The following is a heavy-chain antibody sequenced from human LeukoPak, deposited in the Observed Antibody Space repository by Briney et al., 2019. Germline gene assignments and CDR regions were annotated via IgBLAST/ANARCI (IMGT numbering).Heavy chain of an antibody. V-gene: IGHV3-23*01. J-gene: IGHJ4*02. D-gene: IGHD3-3*01. CDR1: GPTFSSHA. Sequence: GGSLRLSCAASGPTFSSHAMSWVRQAPGKGLEWVSAIDISGGKTYYADSVKGRFTISRDNAKNMLYLQMNSLRAEDTAVYYCARGGVASLDYWGQGTLVTVSS. CDR2: IDISGGKT. CDR3: ARGGVASLDY.